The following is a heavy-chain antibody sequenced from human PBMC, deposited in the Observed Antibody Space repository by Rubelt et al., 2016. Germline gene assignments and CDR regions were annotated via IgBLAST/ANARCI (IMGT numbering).Heavy chain of an antibody. V-gene: IGHV1-2*06. CDR2: INPSSGGT. Sequence: QVQLVQSGAEVKKPGASVKVSCKASGYTFNVYYIHWVRQAPGQGLEWMGRINPSSGGTNYAQKFQGRVTMTRETALSKANMGLNRLTPDDTAVYYCARDSRVSFDYWGQGTLVTVSS. CDR1: GYTFNVYY. CDR3: ARDSRVSFDY. J-gene: IGHJ4*02. D-gene: IGHD2-21*01.